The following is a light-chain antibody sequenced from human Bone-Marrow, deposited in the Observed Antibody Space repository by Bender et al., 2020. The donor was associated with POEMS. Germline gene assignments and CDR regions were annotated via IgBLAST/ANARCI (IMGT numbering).Light chain of an antibody. CDR2: SHN. Sequence: QSVLTQPPSASGSPGQTVTISCSGSSSNVGGNPVHWYQHLPGTAPKLLIFSHNKRPSGVPDRFSASKSGSSASLAISGLQSEDEAEYYCAVWDDSLHHCVFGPGTTVSVL. V-gene: IGLV1-44*01. J-gene: IGLJ1*01. CDR3: AVWDDSLHHCV. CDR1: SSNVGGNP.